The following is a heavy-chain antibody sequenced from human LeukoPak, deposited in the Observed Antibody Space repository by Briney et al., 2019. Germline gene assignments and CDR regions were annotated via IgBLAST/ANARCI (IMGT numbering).Heavy chain of an antibody. Sequence: LEWVSLIYNSGTTYYADSVKGRFTISRDNSKNTLYLQMNSLGVDDTAVYYCAKELWFGEPVWGLGTTVTVSS. CDR2: IYNSGTT. V-gene: IGHV3-53*01. CDR3: AKELWFGEPV. J-gene: IGHJ6*02. D-gene: IGHD3-10*01.